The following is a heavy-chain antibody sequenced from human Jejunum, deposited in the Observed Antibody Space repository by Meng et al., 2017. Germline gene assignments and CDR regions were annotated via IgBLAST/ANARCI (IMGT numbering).Heavy chain of an antibody. V-gene: IGHV4-38-2*02. Sequence: SETLSLTCDVSGFSISSGYYWGWIRQPPGKGLEWIGRVSYSGTTQYSPSFRNRVTMSRDTTKNQFFLSLTSVTAADTAIYYCARDYVDRHPDFYYGLDVWGQGTTVTVSS. J-gene: IGHJ6*02. D-gene: IGHD3-16*01. CDR1: GFSISSGYY. CDR2: VSYSGTT. CDR3: ARDYVDRHPDFYYGLDV.